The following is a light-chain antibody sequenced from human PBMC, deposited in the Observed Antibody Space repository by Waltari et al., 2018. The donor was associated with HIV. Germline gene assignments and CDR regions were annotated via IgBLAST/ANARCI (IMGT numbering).Light chain of an antibody. V-gene: IGKV3-20*01. J-gene: IGKJ1*01. CDR1: QSVSSSY. CDR2: DSS. CDR3: QQYDTSPWT. Sequence: EIVLTQSPGPLSLSPGEGATLSCRASQSVSSSYLAWYQQKPGQSPSLLIYDSSSRATGIPDRFSGSGSGTDFSLTISRLEPEDFAVYYCQQYDTSPWTFGQGTKVEIK.